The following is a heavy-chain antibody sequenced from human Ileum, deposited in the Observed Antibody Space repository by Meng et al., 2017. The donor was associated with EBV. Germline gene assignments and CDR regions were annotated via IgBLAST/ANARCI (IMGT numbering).Heavy chain of an antibody. Sequence: QAQLQESGPRQGQPAQSLPRSGVIYGDSVSSDKTAWNWIRQSPSRGLEWLGRTYRRSRWYYDYALSVKSRINISPDTSKNQVSLQLNSVTDEDTGIYYCATSRIAKFDRWGQGTLVTVSS. J-gene: IGHJ5*02. CDR3: ATSRIAKFDR. CDR2: TYRRSRWYY. CDR1: GDSVSSDKTA. V-gene: IGHV6-1*01.